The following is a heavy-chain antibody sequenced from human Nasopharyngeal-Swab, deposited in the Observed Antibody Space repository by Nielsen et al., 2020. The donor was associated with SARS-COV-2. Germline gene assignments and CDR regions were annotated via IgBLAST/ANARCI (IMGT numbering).Heavy chain of an antibody. D-gene: IGHD4-17*01. Sequence: SETLSLTCTVSGGSISSGSYYWSWIRQPAGKGLEWIGRIYTSGSTNYNPSLKSRVTISVDTSKNQFSLKLSSVTAADTAVYYCARVLRGVTTYYYYYYMDVWGKGTTVTVSS. CDR3: ARVLRGVTTYYYYYYMDV. J-gene: IGHJ6*03. CDR1: GGSISSGSYY. V-gene: IGHV4-61*02. CDR2: IYTSGST.